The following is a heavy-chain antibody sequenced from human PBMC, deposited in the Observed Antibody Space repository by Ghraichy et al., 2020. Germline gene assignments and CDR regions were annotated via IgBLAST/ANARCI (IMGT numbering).Heavy chain of an antibody. V-gene: IGHV4-31*03. CDR1: GGSISNNGYY. D-gene: IGHD3-16*01. CDR2: IYYSGST. Sequence: TLSLTCTVSGGSISNNGYYWSWIRQHPGKGLEWIGYIYYSGSTYYNPSLKSRVVISVDTSKNQFSLKLNSVTAADTAMYYCARAASSWAEDYWGQGTLVTVSS. CDR3: ARAASSWAEDY. J-gene: IGHJ4*02.